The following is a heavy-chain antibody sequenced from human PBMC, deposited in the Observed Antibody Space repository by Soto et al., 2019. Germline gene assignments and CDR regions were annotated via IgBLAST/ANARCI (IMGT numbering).Heavy chain of an antibody. CDR1: EFTFSSYG. CDR3: ARGMGYYYYYGMDV. V-gene: IGHV3-33*01. CDR2: IWYDGSNK. J-gene: IGHJ6*02. Sequence: QVQLVESGGGVVQPGRSLRLSCAASEFTFSSYGMHWVRQAPGKGLEWVAVIWYDGSNKYYADSVKGRFTISRDNSKNTQYLQMNSLRAEDTAVYYCARGMGYYYYYGMDVWGQGTTVTVSS.